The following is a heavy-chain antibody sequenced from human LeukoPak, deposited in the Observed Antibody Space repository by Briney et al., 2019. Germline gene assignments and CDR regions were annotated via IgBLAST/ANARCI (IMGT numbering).Heavy chain of an antibody. Sequence: ASVKVSCKASGYTFTSYAMHWVRQAPGQRLEWMGWINAGNGNTKYSQKFQGRVAITRDTSASTAYMELSSPRSEDTAVYYCARERYYSSYFYFDYWGQGTLVTVSS. D-gene: IGHD6-13*01. J-gene: IGHJ4*02. CDR2: INAGNGNT. CDR3: ARERYYSSYFYFDY. V-gene: IGHV1-3*01. CDR1: GYTFTSYA.